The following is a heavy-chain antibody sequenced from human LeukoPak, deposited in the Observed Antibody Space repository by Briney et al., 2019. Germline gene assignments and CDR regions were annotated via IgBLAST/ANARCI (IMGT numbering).Heavy chain of an antibody. V-gene: IGHV4-39*01. CDR3: ARHNYGSGSVEY. Sequence: PSETLSLTCTVSGGSISSSSYYWGWIRQPPGKGLEWIGSIYYSGCTYYNPSLKSRVPISVDPSKNPFSLKPSSVTAADTAVYYCARHNYGSGSVEYWGQGTLVTVSS. D-gene: IGHD3-10*01. J-gene: IGHJ4*02. CDR2: IYYSGCT. CDR1: GGSISSSSYY.